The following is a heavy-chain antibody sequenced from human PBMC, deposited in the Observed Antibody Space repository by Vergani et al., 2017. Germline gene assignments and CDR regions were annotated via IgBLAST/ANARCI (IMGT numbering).Heavy chain of an antibody. V-gene: IGHV1-18*01. D-gene: IGHD4-17*01. Sequence: QVQLVQSGAEVKKPGASVKVSCKASGYTSTSYGTSWVRQAPGQGLEWMGWISAYNGNTNYAHKLQGRVTMTTDTSTSTAYMELRSLRSDDTAVYYCARGMSYGDYYYGMDVWGQGTTVTVSS. CDR2: ISAYNGNT. J-gene: IGHJ6*02. CDR1: GYTSTSYG. CDR3: ARGMSYGDYYYGMDV.